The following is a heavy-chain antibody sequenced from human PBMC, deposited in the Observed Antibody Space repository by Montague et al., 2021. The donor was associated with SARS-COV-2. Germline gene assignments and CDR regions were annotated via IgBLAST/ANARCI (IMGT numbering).Heavy chain of an antibody. CDR1: GGAINSGDFY. V-gene: IGHV4-61*02. D-gene: IGHD2-21*01. Sequence: TLSLTCTVSGGAINSGDFYWSWIRQPAGKGLEWIGRIYVTGSTRYSPSLESRVTMSIDTAKGQFSLKLSSVTAADTGVYYCVGDAYNPLAGNWGQGTLVTVSS. J-gene: IGHJ4*02. CDR2: IYVTGST. CDR3: VGDAYNPLAGN.